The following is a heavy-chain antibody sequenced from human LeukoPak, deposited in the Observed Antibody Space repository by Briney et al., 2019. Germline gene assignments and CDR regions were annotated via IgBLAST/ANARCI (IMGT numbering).Heavy chain of an antibody. V-gene: IGHV4-59*08. CDR3: ARHFLPHYYYYGMDV. CDR1: GGSISSYY. D-gene: IGHD2/OR15-2a*01. Sequence: PSETLSLTCTVSGGSISSYYWSWVRQPPGKGLEWIGYIYCSGSTNYNPSLKSRVTISVDTSKNQFSLKLSSVTAADTAVYYCARHFLPHYYYYGMDVWGQGITVTVSS. J-gene: IGHJ6*02. CDR2: IYCSGST.